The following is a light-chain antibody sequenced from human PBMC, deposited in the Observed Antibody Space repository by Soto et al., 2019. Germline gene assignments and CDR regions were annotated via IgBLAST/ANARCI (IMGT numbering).Light chain of an antibody. Sequence: DSKMTQSPSSLSASVGDRVTITCRASQSISSYLNWYQQKPGKAPKLLIFAASSLQSGVPSRFSGSRSGPDFTLTISSLQPEDFATYYCQQSYSSPPTFGQGTKVDIK. CDR2: AAS. CDR1: QSISSY. CDR3: QQSYSSPPT. J-gene: IGKJ1*01. V-gene: IGKV1-39*01.